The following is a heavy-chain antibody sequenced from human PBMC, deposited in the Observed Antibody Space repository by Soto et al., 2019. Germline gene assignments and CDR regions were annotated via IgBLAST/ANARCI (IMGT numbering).Heavy chain of an antibody. V-gene: IGHV4-4*07. CDR3: ARSVVAITMGGMVV. J-gene: IGHJ6*02. CDR2: IYTSGIT. CDR1: GGSISSYC. D-gene: IGHD5-12*01. Sequence: SETLSLTCTVSGGSISSYCWSWIRQPAGKGLEWIGRIYTSGITNYNPSLKSRVTMSVDTSKNQFSLKLSSVTAADTAVYYCARSVVAITMGGMVVWGQGPPVTVSS.